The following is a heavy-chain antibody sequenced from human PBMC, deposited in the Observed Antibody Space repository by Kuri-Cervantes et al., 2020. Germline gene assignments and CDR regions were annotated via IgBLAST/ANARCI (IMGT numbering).Heavy chain of an antibody. Sequence: SQTLSLTCAVSGGSISSGGYSWSWIRQPPGKGLEWIGYIYHSGSTYYNPSLKSRVTISVDRSKNQFSLKLRSVTAADTAVYYCGKLLSYGMDVWGQGTTVTVSS. J-gene: IGHJ6*02. CDR1: GGSISSGGYS. V-gene: IGHV4-30-2*01. CDR2: IYHSGST. CDR3: GKLLSYGMDV.